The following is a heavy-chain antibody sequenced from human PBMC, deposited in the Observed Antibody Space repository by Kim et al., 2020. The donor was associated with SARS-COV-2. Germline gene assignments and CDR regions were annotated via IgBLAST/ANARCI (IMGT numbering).Heavy chain of an antibody. V-gene: IGHV3-64*01. J-gene: IGHJ6*03. Sequence: GGSLRLSCAASGFTFSSYAMHWVRQAPGKGLEYVSAISSNGGSTYYANSVKGRFTISRDNSKNTLYLKMGSLRAEDMAVYYCARVSRVWYDSSSWRWMEDENYYYYMDVWGKGTTVTVSS. D-gene: IGHD6-13*01. CDR2: ISSNGGST. CDR3: ARVSRVWYDSSSWRWMEDENYYYYMDV. CDR1: GFTFSSYA.